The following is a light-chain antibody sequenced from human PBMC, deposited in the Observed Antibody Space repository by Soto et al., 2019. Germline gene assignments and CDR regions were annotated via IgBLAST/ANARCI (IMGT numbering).Light chain of an antibody. CDR3: LQHNSYPRT. V-gene: IGKV1-17*01. CDR2: AAS. Sequence: DIQMTQSPSSLSASVGDRVTITCRASQGIRNDLGWYQQKPGKAPKRLIYAASSLXXXXXXXXXXXXXXXXXXXXISSLQPEDFATYYCLQHNSYPRTFGQGTKLEIK. CDR1: QGIRND. J-gene: IGKJ2*01.